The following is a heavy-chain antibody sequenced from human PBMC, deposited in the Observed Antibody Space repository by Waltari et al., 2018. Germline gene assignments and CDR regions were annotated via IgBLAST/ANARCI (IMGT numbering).Heavy chain of an antibody. J-gene: IGHJ4*02. Sequence: QVQLVESGGGVVQPGGSLRRSCAASGFTFSPNAMHWVRQAPGKGLCLVAVTSYDETEKYYVDSVKGRFIISKDNSKNTLYLEMNNLRVDDTAIYYCARDPSGSTRGWADYWGQGTLVTVSS. CDR1: GFTFSPNA. CDR3: ARDPSGSTRGWADY. D-gene: IGHD3-10*01. CDR2: TSYDETEK. V-gene: IGHV3-30-3*01.